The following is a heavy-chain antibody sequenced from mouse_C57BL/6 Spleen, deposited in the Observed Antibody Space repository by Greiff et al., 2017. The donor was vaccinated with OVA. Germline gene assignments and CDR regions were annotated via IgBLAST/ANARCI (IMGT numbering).Heavy chain of an antibody. J-gene: IGHJ1*03. V-gene: IGHV1-61*01. D-gene: IGHD1-1*01. Sequence: QVQLQQPGAELVRPGSSVKLSCKASGYTFTSYWMDWVKQRPGQGLEWIGNIYPSDSETHYNQKFKDKATLTVDKSSSTAYMQLSSLTSEDSAVYYCARRGVVATNWYFDVWGTGTTVTVSS. CDR2: IYPSDSET. CDR1: GYTFTSYW. CDR3: ARRGVVATNWYFDV.